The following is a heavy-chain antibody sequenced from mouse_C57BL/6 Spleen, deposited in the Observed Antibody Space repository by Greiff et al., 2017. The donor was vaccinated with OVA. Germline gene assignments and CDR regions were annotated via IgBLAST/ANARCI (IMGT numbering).Heavy chain of an antibody. D-gene: IGHD1-1*01. CDR1: GYTFTSYW. V-gene: IGHV1-55*01. Sequence: QVQLQQPGAELVKPGASVKMSCKASGYTFTSYWITWVKQRPGQGLEWIGDIYPGSGSTNYNEKFKSKATLTVDTSSSTAYMQLSSLTSEDSAVYYCARFYGSSEDAMDYWGQGTSVTVSS. J-gene: IGHJ4*01. CDR3: ARFYGSSEDAMDY. CDR2: IYPGSGST.